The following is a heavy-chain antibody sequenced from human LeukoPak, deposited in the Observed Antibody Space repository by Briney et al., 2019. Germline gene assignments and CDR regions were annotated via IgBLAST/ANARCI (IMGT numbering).Heavy chain of an antibody. CDR2: IKQDESAE. V-gene: IGHV3-7*04. D-gene: IGHD3-16*01. J-gene: IGHJ4*02. Sequence: GGSLRLSCAASGFTFGNYWMTWVRQAPGKGLEWVANIKQDESAEYYVDSVKGRFTISRDNAKNSLYLQMNSLRAEDTAVYYCARVTLNTAYYIDYWGQGTLVTVSS. CDR3: ARVTLNTAYYIDY. CDR1: GFTFGNYW.